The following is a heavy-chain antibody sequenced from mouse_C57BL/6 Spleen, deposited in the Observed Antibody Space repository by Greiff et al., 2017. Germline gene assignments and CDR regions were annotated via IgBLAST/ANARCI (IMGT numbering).Heavy chain of an antibody. CDR1: GYTFTDYY. CDR2: INPNNGGT. CDR3: APVTTVVDWYFDV. Sequence: VQLQQSGPELVKPGASVKISCKASGYTFTDYYMNWVKQSHGKSLEWIGDINPNNGGTSYNQTFKGKATLTVDKSSSTAYMELRSLTSEDSAVYYCAPVTTVVDWYFDVWGTGTTVTVSS. V-gene: IGHV1-26*01. J-gene: IGHJ1*03. D-gene: IGHD1-1*01.